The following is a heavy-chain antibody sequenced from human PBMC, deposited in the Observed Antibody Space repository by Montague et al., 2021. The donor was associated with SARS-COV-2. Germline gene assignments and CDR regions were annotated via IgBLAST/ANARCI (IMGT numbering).Heavy chain of an antibody. J-gene: IGHJ4*02. CDR2: IFYTGSA. CDR1: SDSVSSGKYF. V-gene: IGHV4-61*01. Sequence: SETLSLTCTVSSDSVSSGKYFWTWIRQPPGKGLEWIGYIFYTGSANYNPSLKSRVTISVDTSNNQCSLKLKSMSAADTAVYYCARVGNYLGVYWGQGILVTVSS. D-gene: IGHD3-10*01. CDR3: ARVGNYLGVY.